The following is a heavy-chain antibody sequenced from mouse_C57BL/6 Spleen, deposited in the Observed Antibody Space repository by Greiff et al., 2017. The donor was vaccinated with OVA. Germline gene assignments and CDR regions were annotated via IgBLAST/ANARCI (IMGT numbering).Heavy chain of an antibody. J-gene: IGHJ2*01. CDR1: GCTFTSYW. CDR3: ARYGDSSGYRSYFDY. Sequence: QVQLQQPGAELVMPGASVKLSCKASGCTFTSYWMHWVKQRPGQGLEWIGEIDPSDSYTNYNQKFKGKSTLTVDKSSSTAYMQLSSLTSEDSAVYYCARYGDSSGYRSYFDYWGQGTTLTVSS. V-gene: IGHV1-69*01. CDR2: IDPSDSYT. D-gene: IGHD3-2*02.